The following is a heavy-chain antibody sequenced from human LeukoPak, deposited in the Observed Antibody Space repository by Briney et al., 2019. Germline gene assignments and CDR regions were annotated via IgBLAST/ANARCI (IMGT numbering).Heavy chain of an antibody. CDR3: TTLGKVN. CDR1: GFTFSNAW. Sequence: PGGSLRLSCAASGFTFSNAWMSWVRQAPGKGLEWVGRVKSKTDGGTTDYAAPVKGRFTISRDDLEDTVYLQMNSLTTDDTAVYYCTTLGKVNWGQGTLVTVSS. CDR2: VKSKTDGGTT. J-gene: IGHJ4*02. V-gene: IGHV3-15*01.